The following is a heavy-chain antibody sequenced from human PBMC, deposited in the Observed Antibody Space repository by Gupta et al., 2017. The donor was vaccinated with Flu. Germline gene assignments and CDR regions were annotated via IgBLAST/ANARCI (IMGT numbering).Heavy chain of an antibody. CDR1: GGSFSGYY. V-gene: IGHV4-34*01. CDR3: ASNYDFWSGYYYGMDV. CDR2: INHSGST. J-gene: IGHJ6*02. Sequence: QVQLQQWGAGLLKPSETLSLTCAVYGGSFSGYYWSWIRQPPGKGLEWIGEINHSGSTNYNPSLKSRVTIAVDTSKNQFSLKLSSVTAADTAVYYCASNYDFWSGYYYGMDVWGQGTTVTVSS. D-gene: IGHD3-3*01.